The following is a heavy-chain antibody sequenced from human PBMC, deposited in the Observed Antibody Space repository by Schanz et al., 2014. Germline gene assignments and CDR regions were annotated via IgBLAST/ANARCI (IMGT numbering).Heavy chain of an antibody. J-gene: IGHJ5*02. CDR2: FIPILDVG. V-gene: IGHV1-69*02. CDR1: RSTFSSYT. CDR3: VRAVGPAALHGYWFDP. D-gene: IGHD2-2*01. Sequence: QVQLVQSGAEVKKPGSSVKVSCKASRSTFSSYTISWVRQARGQGLEWVGRFIPILDVGNYAQQFQGRVTFTADKSTSTAYMELSSLRSEDTAIYYCVRAVGPAALHGYWFDPWGQGTLVTVAS.